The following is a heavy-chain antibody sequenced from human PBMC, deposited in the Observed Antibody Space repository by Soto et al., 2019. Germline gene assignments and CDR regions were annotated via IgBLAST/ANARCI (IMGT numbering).Heavy chain of an antibody. J-gene: IGHJ4*02. V-gene: IGHV3-30*18. CDR3: AKAYSYSSWYINYFDY. D-gene: IGHD6-13*01. CDR1: GFTFSSYG. Sequence: LRLSCAASGFTFSSYGMHWVRQAPGKGLEWVAVISYDGSNKYYADSVKGRFTISRDNSKNTLYLQMNGLRAEDTAVYYCAKAYSYSSWYINYFDYWGQGTLVTVSS. CDR2: ISYDGSNK.